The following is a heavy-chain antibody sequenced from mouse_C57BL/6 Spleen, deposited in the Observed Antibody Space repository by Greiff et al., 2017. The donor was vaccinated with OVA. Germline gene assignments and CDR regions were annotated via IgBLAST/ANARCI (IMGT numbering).Heavy chain of an antibody. D-gene: IGHD1-1*01. V-gene: IGHV5-9*01. CDR2: ISGGGGNT. J-gene: IGHJ3*01. CDR1: GFTFSSYT. Sequence: EVMLVESGGGLVKPGGSLKLSCAASGFTFSSYTMSWVRQTPEKRLEWVATISGGGGNTYYPDSVKGRFTISRDNAKNTLYLQMSSLRSEDTALYYCARHQVYYYGSSWAYWSQGTLVTVSA. CDR3: ARHQVYYYGSSWAY.